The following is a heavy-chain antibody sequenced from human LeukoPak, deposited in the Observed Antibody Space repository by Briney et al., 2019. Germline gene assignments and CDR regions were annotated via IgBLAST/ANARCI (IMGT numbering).Heavy chain of an antibody. J-gene: IGHJ4*02. CDR1: GASISSGDYY. CDR3: ARGVFWSSYYVY. V-gene: IGHV4-30-4*01. CDR2: IYSTGST. D-gene: IGHD3-3*01. Sequence: SQTLSLTCTVSGASISSGDYYWSWIRQPPGKGLEWIGYIYSTGSTSHNPSLRNPITISLDTSKNQFSLKLSSVTATDTAVYYCARGVFWSSYYVYWGQGTQVTVSS.